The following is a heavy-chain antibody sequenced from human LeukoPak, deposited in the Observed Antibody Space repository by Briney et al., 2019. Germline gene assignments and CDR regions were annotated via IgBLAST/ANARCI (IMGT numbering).Heavy chain of an antibody. D-gene: IGHD3-3*01. CDR3: ARAPTNYDFWSGYAYYYGMDA. J-gene: IGHJ6*02. V-gene: IGHV1-2*02. Sequence: ASVKVSCKASGYTFTGYYMHWVRQAPGQGLEWMGWVNPNSGGTNSAQKFQGRVTMTRDTSISTAYMELSRLRSDDTAMYYCARAPTNYDFWSGYAYYYGMDAWGQGTTVTVSS. CDR2: VNPNSGGT. CDR1: GYTFTGYY.